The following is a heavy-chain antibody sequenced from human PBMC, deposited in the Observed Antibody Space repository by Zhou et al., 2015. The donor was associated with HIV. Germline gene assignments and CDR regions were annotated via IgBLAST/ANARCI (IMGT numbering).Heavy chain of an antibody. J-gene: IGHJ4*02. V-gene: IGHV1-69*01. CDR2: LIPRIGTA. Sequence: QVQLVQSGAEVKKAGSSVKVSCKASGDTFSSYAISWIRQAPGQGLEWMGGLIPRIGTANYAQRFKGRVTITADESTGTAYMEMSSLTSEDTAVYFCARDALEVHGFDYWGQGTLVSVSS. CDR1: GDTFSSYA. D-gene: IGHD4-17*01. CDR3: ARDALEVHGFDY.